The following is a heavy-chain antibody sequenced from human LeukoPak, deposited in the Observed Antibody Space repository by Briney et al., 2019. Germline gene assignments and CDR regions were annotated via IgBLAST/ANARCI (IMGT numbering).Heavy chain of an antibody. Sequence: GGSLRLSCAASGFAFSSYPMSWVRQAPGKGLEWVSGISGSGSNTYYADSAKGRFTISRDSSKNTLYLQMNSLRAEDTALYYCARDRQQVTKGKYCFDYWGQGALVTVS. V-gene: IGHV3-23*01. CDR3: ARDRQQVTKGKYCFDY. J-gene: IGHJ4*02. D-gene: IGHD2-21*02. CDR2: ISGSGSNT. CDR1: GFAFSSYP.